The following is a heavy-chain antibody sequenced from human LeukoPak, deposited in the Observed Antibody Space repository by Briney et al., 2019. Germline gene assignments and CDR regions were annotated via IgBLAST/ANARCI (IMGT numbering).Heavy chain of an antibody. J-gene: IGHJ6*03. Sequence: SETLSLTCTVSGGSISSGSYYWSWIRQPAGKGLEWIGRIYTSGSTNYNPSLKSRVTISVDTSKNQFSLKLSSVTVADTAVYYCARAGCSSTSCYEVYYYYYMDVWGKGTTVTVSS. CDR1: GGSISSGSYY. CDR3: ARAGCSSTSCYEVYYYYYMDV. D-gene: IGHD2-2*01. V-gene: IGHV4-61*02. CDR2: IYTSGST.